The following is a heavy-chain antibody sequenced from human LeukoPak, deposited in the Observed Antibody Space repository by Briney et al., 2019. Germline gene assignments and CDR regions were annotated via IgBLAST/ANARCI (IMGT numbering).Heavy chain of an antibody. CDR2: IGAGGSYS. Sequence: PGGSLRLSCAASAFPFSSYAMNWVRQAPGKGLEWVSAIGAGGSYSYYADSVKGRFTISRDNSKTTLYLQMNSLRVEDTAVYYCARGLSTVNDAFDIWGQGTMVTVSS. V-gene: IGHV3-23*01. J-gene: IGHJ3*02. CDR3: ARGLSTVNDAFDI. CDR1: AFPFSSYA. D-gene: IGHD2-2*01.